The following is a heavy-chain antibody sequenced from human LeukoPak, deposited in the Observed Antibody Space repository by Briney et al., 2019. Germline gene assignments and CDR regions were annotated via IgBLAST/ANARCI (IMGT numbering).Heavy chain of an antibody. D-gene: IGHD6-13*01. CDR1: GFTFSDYY. CDR3: ASERGIAAAGSFDY. Sequence: KPGGSLRLSCAASGFTFSDYYMSWIRQAPGKGLEWVSYISSSGSTIYYADSVKGRFTISRDNAKNSLYLQMYSLRAEDTAVYYCASERGIAAAGSFDYWGQGTLVTVSS. J-gene: IGHJ4*02. V-gene: IGHV3-11*04. CDR2: ISSSGSTI.